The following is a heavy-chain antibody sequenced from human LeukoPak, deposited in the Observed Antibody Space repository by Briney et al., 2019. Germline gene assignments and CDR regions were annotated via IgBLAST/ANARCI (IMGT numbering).Heavy chain of an antibody. Sequence: PSETLSLTCAVSGRSISSYYWSWIRQPPGKGLEWIGYIYYSGSTNYNPSLKSRVTISVDTSKNQFSLKLSSVTAADTAVYYCARLQSSSWYSAFDIWGQGTMVTVSS. V-gene: IGHV4-59*08. D-gene: IGHD6-13*01. J-gene: IGHJ3*02. CDR1: GRSISSYY. CDR3: ARLQSSSWYSAFDI. CDR2: IYYSGST.